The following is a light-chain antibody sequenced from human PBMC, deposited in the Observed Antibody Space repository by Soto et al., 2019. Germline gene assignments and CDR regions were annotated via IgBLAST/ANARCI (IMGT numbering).Light chain of an antibody. CDR3: SSYTSSNTLVV. J-gene: IGLJ2*01. CDR2: EVS. V-gene: IGLV2-14*01. Sequence: QSALTQPASVSGSPGQSITISCTGTSSDVGGYKYVSWYQQHPGKAPKLMIYEVSNRPSGVSNRFSGSKSGNTASLTLSGLQAEDEADYYCSSYTSSNTLVVFGGGTKLTVL. CDR1: SSDVGGYKY.